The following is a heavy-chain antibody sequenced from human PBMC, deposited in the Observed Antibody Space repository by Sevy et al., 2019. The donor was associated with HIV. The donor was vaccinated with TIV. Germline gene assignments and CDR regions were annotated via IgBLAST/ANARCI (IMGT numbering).Heavy chain of an antibody. D-gene: IGHD2-8*02. Sequence: GESLKISCAASGFTFNSYAMHWVRQAPGKGLEWVAVISKDGRTKYYAESVKGRFTISRDNSKNTLNLQMNSLRAEDTAVFYCAKDRCTGDVCENYYYALDIWGQWTTVTVSS. CDR2: ISKDGRTK. CDR3: AKDRCTGDVCENYYYALDI. J-gene: IGHJ6*02. CDR1: GFTFNSYA. V-gene: IGHV3-30*18.